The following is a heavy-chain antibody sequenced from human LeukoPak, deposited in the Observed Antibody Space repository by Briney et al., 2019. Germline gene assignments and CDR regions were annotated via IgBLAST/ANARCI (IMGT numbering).Heavy chain of an antibody. J-gene: IGHJ4*02. D-gene: IGHD6-6*01. CDR1: GFTFSDYY. Sequence: GGSLRLSCAASGFTFSDYYMSWIRQAPGKGLEWVSSISGRAGSTYYADSVKGRFTISRDNSNNTLFLQMNSLRAEETAVYYCTKGGPYSTSPDFDYWGQGTLVTVSS. CDR2: ISGRAGST. CDR3: TKGGPYSTSPDFDY. V-gene: IGHV3-23*01.